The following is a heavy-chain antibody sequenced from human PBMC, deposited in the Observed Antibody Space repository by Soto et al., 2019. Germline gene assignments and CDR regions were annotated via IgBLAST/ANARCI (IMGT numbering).Heavy chain of an antibody. D-gene: IGHD3-22*01. Sequence: PSETLSLTCTVSGGSISSYYWSWVRQPAGKGLEWIGRIYTSGSTNYNPSLKSRVTMSVDTSKNQFSLKLSSVTAADTAVYYCARDPPRTDSSGYLRAFDIWGQGTMVTVSS. J-gene: IGHJ3*02. CDR3: ARDPPRTDSSGYLRAFDI. CDR1: GGSISSYY. CDR2: IYTSGST. V-gene: IGHV4-4*07.